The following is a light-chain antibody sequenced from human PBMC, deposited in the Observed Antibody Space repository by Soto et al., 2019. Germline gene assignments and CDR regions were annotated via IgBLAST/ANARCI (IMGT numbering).Light chain of an antibody. CDR3: CSYTTSNTRV. CDR2: EVN. J-gene: IGLJ1*01. V-gene: IGLV2-14*01. Sequence: QSALTQPASVSGSPGQSITISCTGTSNDVGAYNHVSWYQQHPGKAPKLMIYEVNNRPSGVSNRFSGSKSGYTASLTISGLRAEDEADYYCCSYTTSNTRVFGTGTKLTVL. CDR1: SNDVGAYNH.